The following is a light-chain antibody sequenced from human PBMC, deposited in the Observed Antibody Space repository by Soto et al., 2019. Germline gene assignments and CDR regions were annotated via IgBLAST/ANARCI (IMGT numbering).Light chain of an antibody. CDR2: GAS. CDR3: QQYNNWPPH. V-gene: IGKV3-15*01. J-gene: IGKJ5*01. Sequence: EIVMTQSPATLSVSPGERATLSRRASQSVSSNLAWYQQKPGQAPRLLIYGASTRATGIPARFSGSGSGTEFTLTISSLQSEDFAVYYCQQYNNWPPHFGQGTRLEIK. CDR1: QSVSSN.